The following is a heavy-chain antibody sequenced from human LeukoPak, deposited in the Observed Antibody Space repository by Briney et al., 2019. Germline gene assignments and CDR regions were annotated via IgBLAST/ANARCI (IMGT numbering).Heavy chain of an antibody. CDR2: ISSSSSYI. D-gene: IGHD5-18*01. CDR3: ARDLGAVTWIQLWFHQELGIYFDY. J-gene: IGHJ4*02. V-gene: IGHV3-21*04. CDR1: GFTFSSYS. Sequence: GGSLRLSCAASGFTFSSYSMNWVRQAPGKGLEWVSSISSSSSYIYYADSVKGRFTISRDNAKNSLYLQMNSLRAEDTAVYYCARDLGAVTWIQLWFHQELGIYFDYWGQGTLVTVSS.